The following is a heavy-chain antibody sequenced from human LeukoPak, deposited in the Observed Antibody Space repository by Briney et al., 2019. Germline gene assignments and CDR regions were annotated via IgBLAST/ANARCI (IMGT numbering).Heavy chain of an antibody. Sequence: GGSLRLSCAASGFRFSSYAMSWVRQAPGSGLEWVSAISGSGGSTYYADSVKGRFTISRDNSKNTLYLQMNSLRAEDTAVYYCARGTDTKPFWSGYWVDVWGQGTTVTVSS. D-gene: IGHD3-3*01. CDR1: GFRFSSYA. CDR2: ISGSGGST. J-gene: IGHJ6*02. CDR3: ARGTDTKPFWSGYWVDV. V-gene: IGHV3-23*01.